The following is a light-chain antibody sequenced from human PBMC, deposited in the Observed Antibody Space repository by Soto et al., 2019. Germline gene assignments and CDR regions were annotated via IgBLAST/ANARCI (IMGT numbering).Light chain of an antibody. CDR1: QSISKW. Sequence: IQMTQSPSTLSASVGDRITITCRASQSISKWLAWHQQKPGKAPKLLIYDASSLESGVPSRLSGSGSGTEFTLTISSLQPDDFATYYCQQYYDYPLTFGGGTKVDIK. J-gene: IGKJ4*01. CDR3: QQYYDYPLT. CDR2: DAS. V-gene: IGKV1-5*01.